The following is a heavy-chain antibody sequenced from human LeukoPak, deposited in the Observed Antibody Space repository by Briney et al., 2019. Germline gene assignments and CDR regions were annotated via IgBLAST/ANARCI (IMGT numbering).Heavy chain of an antibody. CDR2: INAGNGNT. D-gene: IGHD2-15*01. V-gene: IGHV1-3*03. Sequence: ASVKVSCKASGYTFTTYAMHWVRQAPGQRLEWMGWINAGNGNTRYSQEFQGRVTITRDTPASTAYMELSSLRSEDMAVYYCARSGGRGDDFDYWGQGTLVTVSS. CDR3: ARSGGRGDDFDY. J-gene: IGHJ4*02. CDR1: GYTFTTYA.